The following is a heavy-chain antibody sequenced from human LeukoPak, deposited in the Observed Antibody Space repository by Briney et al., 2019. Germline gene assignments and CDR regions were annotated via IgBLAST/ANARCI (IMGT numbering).Heavy chain of an antibody. D-gene: IGHD6-13*01. V-gene: IGHV4-39*01. J-gene: IGHJ6*03. CDR3: ARGRVSSSSWYSTYYYYFYMDV. CDR1: GDSISSSSYY. CDR2: TFYSGST. Sequence: SETLSLTCTVSGDSISSSSYYWEWIRQPPGKGLEWIGSTFYSGSTYYNPSLKSRVTISVDTSKNEFSLKLSSVTAADTAVYFCARGRVSSSSWYSTYYYYFYMDVWGKGTTVTVSS.